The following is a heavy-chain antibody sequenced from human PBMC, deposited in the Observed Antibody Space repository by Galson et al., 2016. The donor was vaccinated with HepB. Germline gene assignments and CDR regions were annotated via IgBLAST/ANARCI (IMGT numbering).Heavy chain of an antibody. J-gene: IGHJ4*02. V-gene: IGHV3-64D*06. D-gene: IGHD5-24*01. CDR3: VKVRVRDGHPNFDY. CDR1: GFSFSSYA. CDR2: ITNNGDTT. Sequence: SLRLSCAASGFSFSSYAMDWVRQAPGKGLEFVSGITNNGDTTDYADSVKGRFPISRANSKNKLYLQMSSLRAEDTAVYYCVKVRVRDGHPNFDYWGQGTLVTVSS.